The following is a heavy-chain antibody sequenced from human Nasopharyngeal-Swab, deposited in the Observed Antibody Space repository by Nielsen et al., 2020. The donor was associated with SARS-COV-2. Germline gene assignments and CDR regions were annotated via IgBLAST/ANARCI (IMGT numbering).Heavy chain of an antibody. CDR3: ARDRVLLWFRETKGYYYYGMDV. CDR2: INPSGGST. Sequence: WVRQAPGQGLEWMGIINPSGGSTNYAQKFQGRVTMTRDTSISTAYMELSRLRSDDTAVYYCARDRVLLWFRETKGYYYYGMDVWGQGTTVTVSS. D-gene: IGHD3-10*01. J-gene: IGHJ6*02. V-gene: IGHV1-2*02.